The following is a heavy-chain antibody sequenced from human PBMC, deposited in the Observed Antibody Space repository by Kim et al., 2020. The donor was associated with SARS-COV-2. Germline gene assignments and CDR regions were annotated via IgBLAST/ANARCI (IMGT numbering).Heavy chain of an antibody. J-gene: IGHJ5*02. D-gene: IGHD6-19*01. V-gene: IGHV3-48*02. CDR3: ARSIAVAGTRWFDP. Sequence: ADAVKGRFTISRDNAKNSLYLQMNSLRDEDTAVYYCARSIAVAGTRWFDPWGQGTLVTVSS.